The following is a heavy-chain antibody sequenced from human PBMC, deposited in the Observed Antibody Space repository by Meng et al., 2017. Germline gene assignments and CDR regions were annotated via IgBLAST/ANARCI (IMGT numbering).Heavy chain of an antibody. D-gene: IGHD6-19*01. Sequence: VQLAETGGGLIQPGGSLRLSCTASGFSVTTSYMSWVRQAPGKGLEWVSVIYSGGSTYYADSVEGRFSISRDNSKNTLYLQMNSLRAEDTAVYCCARDSSSGWYHNYWGQGTLVTVSS. J-gene: IGHJ4*02. CDR2: IYSGGST. CDR1: GFSVTTSY. CDR3: ARDSSSGWYHNY. V-gene: IGHV3-53*02.